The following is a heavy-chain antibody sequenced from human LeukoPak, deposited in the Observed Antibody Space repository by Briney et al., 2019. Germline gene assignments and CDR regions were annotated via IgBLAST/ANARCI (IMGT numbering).Heavy chain of an antibody. CDR1: GFTFSNAW. J-gene: IGHJ6*03. V-gene: IGHV3-15*01. D-gene: IGHD6-13*01. CDR2: IKSKTDGGTT. Sequence: PGGSLRLSCAASGFTFSNAWMSWVRQAPGKGLEWVGRIKSKTDGGTTDYAAPVKGRFTISRDDSKSIAYLQMNSLKTEDTAVYYCTREVLGIAAAGKLDYYYYMDVWGKGTTVTVSS. CDR3: TREVLGIAAAGKLDYYYYMDV.